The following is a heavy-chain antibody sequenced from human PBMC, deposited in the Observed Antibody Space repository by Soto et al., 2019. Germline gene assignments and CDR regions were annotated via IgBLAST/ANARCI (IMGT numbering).Heavy chain of an antibody. Sequence: GASVKVSCKASGGTFSSYAISWVRQAPGQGLEWMGGIIPIFGTANYAQKFQGRVTITADESTSTAYMELSSLRSEDTAVYYCASVIRHWDIVVGPAAPSRYYYGMDGWGQGTTVTVAS. J-gene: IGHJ6*02. CDR3: ASVIRHWDIVVGPAAPSRYYYGMDG. CDR2: IIPIFGTA. D-gene: IGHD2-2*01. CDR1: GGTFSSYA. V-gene: IGHV1-69*13.